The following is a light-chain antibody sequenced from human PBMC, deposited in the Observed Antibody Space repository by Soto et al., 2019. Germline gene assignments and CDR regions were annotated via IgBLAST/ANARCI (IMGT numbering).Light chain of an antibody. CDR1: SSDVGGYNY. Sequence: QSALTQPASVSGSPGQSITISCTGTSSDVGGYNYVSWYQQHPGKAPKLMIYDVSYRPSGVSNRFSGSKSGNTASLTISGLQAEDEADYYCRSSTRSSTPRVFGGGTKLTVL. CDR2: DVS. J-gene: IGLJ3*02. CDR3: RSSTRSSTPRV. V-gene: IGLV2-14*01.